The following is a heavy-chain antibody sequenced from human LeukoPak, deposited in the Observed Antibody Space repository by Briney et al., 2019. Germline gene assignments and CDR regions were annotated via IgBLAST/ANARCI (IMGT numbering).Heavy chain of an antibody. CDR1: GGSFSGYY. CDR3: ARDWNWGVDY. CDR2: INHSGST. V-gene: IGHV4-34*01. J-gene: IGHJ4*02. Sequence: SETLSLTCAVYGGSFSGYYWSWIRQPPGKGREWIGEINHSGSTNYNPSLKSRVTISVDTSKNQLSLKLSSVTAAETAVYYCARDWNWGVDYWGQGTLVTVSS. D-gene: IGHD1-7*01.